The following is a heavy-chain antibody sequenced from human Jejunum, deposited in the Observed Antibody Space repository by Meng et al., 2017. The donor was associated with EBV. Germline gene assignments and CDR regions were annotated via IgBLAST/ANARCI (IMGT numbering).Heavy chain of an antibody. CDR3: ANSNDFSLNS. CDR1: GDATSSSHW. D-gene: IGHD2-15*01. CDR2: MHPGGSP. Sequence: VELKGSGPGLGKPYGSLAITCGVSGDATSSSHWWSWVRQPPGKELEWIGDMHPGGSPNYNPYLKSRVTISVDNCKNQLSLKLISVTAAATVVHYCANSNDFSLNSWGQGSLVTVSS. J-gene: IGHJ4*02. V-gene: IGHV4-4*02.